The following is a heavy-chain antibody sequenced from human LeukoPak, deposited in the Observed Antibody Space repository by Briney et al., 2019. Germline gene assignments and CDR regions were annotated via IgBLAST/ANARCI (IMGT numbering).Heavy chain of an antibody. CDR3: ARASQVVTRSNQNWYFDL. J-gene: IGHJ2*01. CDR2: IYYSGST. Sequence: SETLSLTCTVSGDSISSSSYYWGWIRQPPGKGLEWIGYIYYSGSTNYNPSLKSRVTISVDTSKNQFSLKLSSVTAADTAVYYCARASQVVTRSNQNWYFDLWGRGTLVTVSS. V-gene: IGHV4-61*05. CDR1: GDSISSSSYY. D-gene: IGHD4-23*01.